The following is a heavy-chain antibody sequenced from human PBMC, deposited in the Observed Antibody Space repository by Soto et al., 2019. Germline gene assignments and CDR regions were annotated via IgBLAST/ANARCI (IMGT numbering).Heavy chain of an antibody. CDR2: IIPILGIA. V-gene: IGHV1-69*02. D-gene: IGHD2-15*01. Sequence: QVQLVQSGAEVKKPGSSVKVSCKASGGTFSSYTISWVRQAPGQGLQWMGRIIPILGIANYAQKFQGRVMITADKPTSTAYMELSSLRSEDTAVYYCARGSVVVAATLDAFDIWGQGTMVTVSS. CDR3: ARGSVVVAATLDAFDI. J-gene: IGHJ3*02. CDR1: GGTFSSYT.